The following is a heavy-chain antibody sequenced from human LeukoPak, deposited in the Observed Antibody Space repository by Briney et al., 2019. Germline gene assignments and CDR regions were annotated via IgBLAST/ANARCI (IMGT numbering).Heavy chain of an antibody. CDR3: ARRAGAYSHPYDY. J-gene: IGHJ4*02. D-gene: IGHD4-23*01. Sequence: PGGSLRLSCTVSGFTVSSNSMSWVRQAPGKGLEWVSFIYSDNTHYSDSVKGRVTISRDNSKSTLYLQMNSLRAEDTAVYYCARRAGAYSHPYDYWGQGTLVTVSS. CDR2: IYSDNT. CDR1: GFTVSSNS. V-gene: IGHV3-53*01.